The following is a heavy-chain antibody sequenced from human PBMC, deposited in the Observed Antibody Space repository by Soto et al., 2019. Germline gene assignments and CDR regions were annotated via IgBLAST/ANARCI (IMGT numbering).Heavy chain of an antibody. CDR2: ISSSSSTI. Sequence: GGSLRLSCAASGFTFSSYSMNWVRQAPGKGLEWVSYISSSSSTIYYADSVKGRFTISRDNAKNSLYLQMNSLRAEDTAVYYCAREAVAGTGWFDPWGQGTLVTVSS. V-gene: IGHV3-48*01. CDR3: AREAVAGTGWFDP. CDR1: GFTFSSYS. J-gene: IGHJ5*02. D-gene: IGHD6-19*01.